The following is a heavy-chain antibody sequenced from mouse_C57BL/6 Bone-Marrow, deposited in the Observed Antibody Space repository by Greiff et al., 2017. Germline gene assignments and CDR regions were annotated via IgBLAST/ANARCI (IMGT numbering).Heavy chain of an antibody. D-gene: IGHD2-4*01. V-gene: IGHV1-64*01. CDR2: MHPNGGSP. J-gene: IGHJ4*01. CDR3: ARSYDYDDYTMDY. CDR1: GYTFTNYW. Sequence: QVQLQQSGAELVKPGASVKLSCKASGYTFTNYWMHWVKQRPGQGLEWIGMMHPNGGSPDYNEKFKSGATLCVDKSSKTDYMELSCLTSEDSAVYYWARSYDYDDYTMDYWGQGTSVTVSS.